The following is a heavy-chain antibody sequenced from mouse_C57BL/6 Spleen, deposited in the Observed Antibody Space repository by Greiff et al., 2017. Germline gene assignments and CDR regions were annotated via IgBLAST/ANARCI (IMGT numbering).Heavy chain of an antibody. V-gene: IGHV1-82*01. CDR1: GYAFSSSG. CDR2: IYPGDGDT. J-gene: IGHJ2*01. Sequence: VQLQQSGPELVKPGASVKISCKASGYAFSSSGMNWVKQRPGKGLEWIGRIYPGDGDTNYNGKFKGKATLTADKSSSTAYMQLSSLTSEDSAVYFCGRSWDRGYVDYWGQGTTLTVSS. D-gene: IGHD3-3*01. CDR3: GRSWDRGYVDY.